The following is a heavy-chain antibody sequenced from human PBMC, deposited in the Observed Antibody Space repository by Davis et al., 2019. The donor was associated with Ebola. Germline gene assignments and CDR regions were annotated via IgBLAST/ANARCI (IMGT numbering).Heavy chain of an antibody. CDR3: ARDLSVDTAMVTHGLDY. CDR2: INAGNGNT. V-gene: IGHV1-3*01. J-gene: IGHJ4*02. Sequence: ASVKVSCKASGYTFTSYAMHWVRQAPGQRLEWMGWINAGNGNTKYSQKFQGRVTITRDTSASTAYMELSSLRSEDTAVYYCARDLSVDTAMVTHGLDYWGQGTLVTVSS. D-gene: IGHD5-18*01. CDR1: GYTFTSYA.